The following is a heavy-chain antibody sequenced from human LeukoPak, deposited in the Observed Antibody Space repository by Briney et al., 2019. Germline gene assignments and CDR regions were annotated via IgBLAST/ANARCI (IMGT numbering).Heavy chain of an antibody. CDR1: GFTFSSYA. V-gene: IGHV3-23*01. D-gene: IGHD6-6*01. CDR3: ARGPPGQLVRYYYYMDV. J-gene: IGHJ6*03. Sequence: GGSLRLSCAASGFTFSSYAMSWVRQAPGKGLEWVSAISGSGGSTYYADSVKGRFTISRDNSKNTLYLQMNSLRAEDTAVYYCARGPPGQLVRYYYYMDVWGKGTTVTVSS. CDR2: ISGSGGST.